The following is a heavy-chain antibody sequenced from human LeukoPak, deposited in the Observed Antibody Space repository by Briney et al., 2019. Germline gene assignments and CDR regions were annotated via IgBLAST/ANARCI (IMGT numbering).Heavy chain of an antibody. CDR3: ARSELNDYFKY. V-gene: IGHV4-38-2*02. CDR1: GYSISSGYD. Sequence: PSETLSLTCTVSGYSISSGYDWGWMRQAPGKRLEWLGSISQSGNTYNNPSLKSRVTLSVDTSKNQVSLQMTSVTAADTAMYYCARSELNDYFKYWGQGILVTVST. CDR2: ISQSGNT. D-gene: IGHD1-7*01. J-gene: IGHJ4*02.